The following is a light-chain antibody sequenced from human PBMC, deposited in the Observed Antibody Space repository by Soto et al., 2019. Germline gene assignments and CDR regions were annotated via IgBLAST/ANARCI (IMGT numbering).Light chain of an antibody. CDR2: EVS. CDR1: SSDVGASNY. CDR3: NSYTTSSALV. Sequence: QSALTQPASVSGSPGQSITISCTGTSSDVGASNYVSWYQQHPGKVPKLIIYEVSNRPSGVSDRFSGSKSGNTASLTISGLQAEDEGDYYCNSYTTSSALVFGTGTKVTVL. J-gene: IGLJ1*01. V-gene: IGLV2-14*01.